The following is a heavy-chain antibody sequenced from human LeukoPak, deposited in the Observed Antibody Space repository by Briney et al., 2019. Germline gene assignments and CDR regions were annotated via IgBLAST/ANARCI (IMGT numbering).Heavy chain of an antibody. J-gene: IGHJ4*02. Sequence: DSLKLSCKASGYTFTNYYIHWVRQAPGQGLEWMGCLYYKTGGTDYAPNFQGRATMTRDTSINTAYMDLSRLTSDDSAVYYCARGRLIGVPSGTQPPHDSWGQGSRVTVSS. CDR2: LYYKTGGT. CDR3: ARGRLIGVPSGTQPPHDS. D-gene: IGHD2-21*01. CDR1: GYTFTNYY. V-gene: IGHV1-2*02.